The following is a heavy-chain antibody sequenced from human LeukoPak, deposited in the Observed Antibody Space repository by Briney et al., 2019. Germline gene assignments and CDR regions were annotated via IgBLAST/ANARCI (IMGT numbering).Heavy chain of an antibody. CDR3: AKSIFGDSFDY. CDR2: ISYDGSNK. V-gene: IGHV3-30-3*01. Sequence: GRSLRLSCAASGFTFSSYAMHWVRQAPGKGLEWVAVISYDGSNKYYADSVKGRFTISRDNSKNTLYLQMNSLRAEDTAVYYCAKSIFGDSFDYWGQGTLVTVSS. D-gene: IGHD3-3*01. J-gene: IGHJ4*02. CDR1: GFTFSSYA.